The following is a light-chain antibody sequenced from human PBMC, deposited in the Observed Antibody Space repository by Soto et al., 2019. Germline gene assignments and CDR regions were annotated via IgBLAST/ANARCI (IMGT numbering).Light chain of an antibody. CDR2: GGS. Sequence: PGERVTLFCRASQTVGASYLAWYQQKPGQAPSLLIYGGSIRATGIPDRFSGSGSGPDFALTISRLEPEDFAVYYCQQYGISPWTFGQGTQVEIK. CDR1: QTVGASY. J-gene: IGKJ1*01. CDR3: QQYGISPWT. V-gene: IGKV3-20*01.